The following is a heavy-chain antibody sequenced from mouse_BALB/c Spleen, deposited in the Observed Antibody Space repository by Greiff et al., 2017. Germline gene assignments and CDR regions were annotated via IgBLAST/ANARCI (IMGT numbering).Heavy chain of an antibody. Sequence: EVKVEESGGGLVKPGGSLKLSCAASGFTFSSYAMSWVRQTPEKRLEWVASISSGGSTYYPASVKGRFTISRDNARNILYLQMSSLRSEDTAMYYCARGRGDLAWFAYWGQGTLVTVSA. V-gene: IGHV5-6-5*01. CDR1: GFTFSSYA. CDR2: ISSGGST. CDR3: ARGRGDLAWFAY. J-gene: IGHJ3*01.